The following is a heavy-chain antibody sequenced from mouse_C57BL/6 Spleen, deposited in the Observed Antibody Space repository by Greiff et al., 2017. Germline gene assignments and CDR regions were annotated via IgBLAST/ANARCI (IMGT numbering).Heavy chain of an antibody. Sequence: QVQLQQSGPELVKPGASVKISCKASGYAFSSSWMNWVKQRPGNGLEWIGRIYPGGGDTNYNGKFKGKATLTADKSSSTAYKQLSSLPSEDSAVYFCARNPGYFDVWGTGTTVTVSS. CDR3: ARNPGYFDV. J-gene: IGHJ1*03. CDR1: GYAFSSSW. CDR2: IYPGGGDT. V-gene: IGHV1-82*01.